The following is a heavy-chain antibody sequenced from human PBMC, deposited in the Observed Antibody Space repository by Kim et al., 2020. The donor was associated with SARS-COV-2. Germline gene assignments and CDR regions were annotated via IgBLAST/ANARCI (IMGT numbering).Heavy chain of an antibody. CDR3: ARGMYYYDSSGYHDAFDI. Sequence: GGSLRLSCAASGFTFSSYDMHWVRQATGKGLEWVSAIGTAGDTYYPGSVKGRFTISRENAKNSLYLQMNSLRAGDTAVYYCARGMYYYDSSGYHDAFDIWGQGTMVTVSS. D-gene: IGHD3-22*01. CDR2: IGTAGDT. V-gene: IGHV3-13*01. J-gene: IGHJ3*02. CDR1: GFTFSSYD.